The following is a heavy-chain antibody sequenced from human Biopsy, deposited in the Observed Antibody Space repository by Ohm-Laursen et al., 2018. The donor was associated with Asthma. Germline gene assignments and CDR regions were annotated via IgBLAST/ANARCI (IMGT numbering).Heavy chain of an antibody. CDR3: VRQSGYRSGWPKWLFVYYGMDV. D-gene: IGHD6-19*01. V-gene: IGHV4-39*01. CDR1: GGSISNSNYY. CDR2: LHYSGSP. J-gene: IGHJ6*02. Sequence: SETLSLPCPVSGGSISNSNYYWGWIRQSPGKGLAWIGSLHYSGSPYYTFSNPSLGGRVPISLDASKNEFSLRLTYVTAADTAQYYWVRQSGYRSGWPKWLFVYYGMDVWGPGTTVTVSS.